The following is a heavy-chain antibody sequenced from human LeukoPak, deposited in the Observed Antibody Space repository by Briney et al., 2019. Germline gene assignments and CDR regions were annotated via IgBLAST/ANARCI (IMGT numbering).Heavy chain of an antibody. CDR3: ARDLGGPGPTPVEY. V-gene: IGHV3-74*01. D-gene: IGHD1-1*01. Sequence: GGSLRLSCAASGFTFSRYWMHWFRQAPGKGLLWLSRVSSDEKNIIYADSVRGRFTIPRHNDKNTLYLQMNSLRVEDKAVYYCARDLGGPGPTPVEYWGQGTLVTVSS. J-gene: IGHJ4*02. CDR1: GFTFSRYW. CDR2: VSSDEKNI.